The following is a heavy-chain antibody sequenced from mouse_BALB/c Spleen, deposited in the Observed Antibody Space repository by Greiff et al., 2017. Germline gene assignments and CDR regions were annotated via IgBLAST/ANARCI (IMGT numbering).Heavy chain of an antibody. Sequence: QVQLQQSGAELVRPGTSVKVSCKASGYAFTNYLIEWVKQRPGQGLEWIGVINPGSGGTNYNEKFKGKATLTADKSSSTAYMQLSRLTSEDSAVYFCARSYYFYAMDYWGQGTSVTVSS. CDR3: ARSYYFYAMDY. V-gene: IGHV1-54*01. CDR1: GYAFTNYL. J-gene: IGHJ4*01. CDR2: INPGSGGT. D-gene: IGHD1-1*01.